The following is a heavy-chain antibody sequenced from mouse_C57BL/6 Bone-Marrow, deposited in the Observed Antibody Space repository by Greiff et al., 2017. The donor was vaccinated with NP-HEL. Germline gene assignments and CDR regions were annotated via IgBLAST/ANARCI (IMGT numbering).Heavy chain of an antibody. CDR1: GYAFSSSW. J-gene: IGHJ2*01. D-gene: IGHD1-1*01. V-gene: IGHV1-82*01. Sequence: QVQLQQSGPELVKPGASVKISCKASGYAFSSSWMNWVKQRPGKGLEWIGRIYPGDGDTNYNGKFKGKATLTADKSSSTAYMQLSSLTSEDSAVYFCASKFITTLVATGYFDYWGQGTTLTVSS. CDR3: ASKFITTLVATGYFDY. CDR2: IYPGDGDT.